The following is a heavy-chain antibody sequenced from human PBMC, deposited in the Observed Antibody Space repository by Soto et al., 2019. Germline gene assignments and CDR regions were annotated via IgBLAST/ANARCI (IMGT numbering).Heavy chain of an antibody. D-gene: IGHD3-3*01. CDR1: GGSISSYD. J-gene: IGHJ6*02. CDR2: IYSSGTT. CDR3: ARGNYDFWSGYYWSYYYYGMDV. Sequence: SETLSLTCTVSGGSISSYDWSWIRQAPGKKLEWIGYIYSSGTTNYNPSLKSRVTISVDTSKNQFSLKLSSVTAADTAVYYCARGNYDFWSGYYWSYYYYGMDVWGQGTTVTVSS. V-gene: IGHV4-59*01.